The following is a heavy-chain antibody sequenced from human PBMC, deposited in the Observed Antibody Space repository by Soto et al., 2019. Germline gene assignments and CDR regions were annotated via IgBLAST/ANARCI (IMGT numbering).Heavy chain of an antibody. CDR3: ARARELKPDGYQYYDMDV. Sequence: SETLSLTCTVSGDSISTYYWNWIRQPPGKGLEWIGFIYYSGSTSYNPSLKSRITILVDTSKNQFSLKLSSVTAADTAVYFCARARELKPDGYQYYDMDVWGQGITVTVSS. CDR1: GDSISTYY. J-gene: IGHJ6*02. CDR2: IYYSGST. V-gene: IGHV4-59*12. D-gene: IGHD1-7*01.